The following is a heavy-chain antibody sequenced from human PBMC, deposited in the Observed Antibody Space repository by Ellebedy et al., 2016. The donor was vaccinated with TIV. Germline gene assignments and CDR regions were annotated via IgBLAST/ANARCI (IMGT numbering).Heavy chain of an antibody. D-gene: IGHD4-17*01. V-gene: IGHV3-48*04. CDR3: ARKVPAPTTVPPNWYFDL. Sequence: PGGSLRLSCAASGFTFSAYSMNWVRQAPGKGLEWISYISSKITTIYYADSVKGRLTISRDNAKNSLYLQMNSLRAEDTAVYYCARKVPAPTTVPPNWYFDLWGRGTLVTVSS. J-gene: IGHJ2*01. CDR1: GFTFSAYS. CDR2: ISSKITTI.